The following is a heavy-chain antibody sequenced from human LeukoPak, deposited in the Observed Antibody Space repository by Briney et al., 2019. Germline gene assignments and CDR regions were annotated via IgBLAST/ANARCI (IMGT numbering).Heavy chain of an antibody. CDR1: GGTFSSYA. V-gene: IGHV1-69*05. D-gene: IGHD6-13*01. J-gene: IGHJ4*02. CDR3: ARGGYSSPPFDY. Sequence: SVKVSCKASGGTFSSYAISWVRQAPGQGLEWMGGIIPIFGTANYAQKFQGRVTITTDESTSTSYMELSSLRSEDTAVYYCARGGYSSPPFDYWGQGTLVTVSS. CDR2: IIPIFGTA.